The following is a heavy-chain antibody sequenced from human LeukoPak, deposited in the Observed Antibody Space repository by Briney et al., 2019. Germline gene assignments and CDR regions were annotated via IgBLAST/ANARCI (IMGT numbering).Heavy chain of an antibody. V-gene: IGHV3-74*01. D-gene: IGHD1-26*01. J-gene: IGHJ4*02. Sequence: GGSLRLSCAASGFTFSSYWMHWVRQAPGKGLVWVSRIASDGSTVYAASVKGRFTISKDNAKATVYLQMKGLRVEDTAVYYCIGSGGWLGYWGQGTLLTVYS. CDR1: GFTFSSYW. CDR2: IASDGST. CDR3: IGSGGWLGY.